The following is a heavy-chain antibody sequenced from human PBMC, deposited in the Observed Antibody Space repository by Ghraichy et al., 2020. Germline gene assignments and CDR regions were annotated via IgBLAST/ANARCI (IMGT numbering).Heavy chain of an antibody. CDR1: GFTFSSYA. Sequence: GESLNISCAASGFTFSSYAMHWVRQAPGKGLEWVAVISYDGSNKYYADSVKGRFTISRDNSKNTLYLQMNSLRAEDTAVYYCARSRDTAMGDGMDVWGQGTTVTVSS. CDR2: ISYDGSNK. J-gene: IGHJ6*02. D-gene: IGHD5-18*01. V-gene: IGHV3-30-3*01. CDR3: ARSRDTAMGDGMDV.